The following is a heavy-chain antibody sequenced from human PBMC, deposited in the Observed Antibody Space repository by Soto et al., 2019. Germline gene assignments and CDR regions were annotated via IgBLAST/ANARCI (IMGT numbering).Heavy chain of an antibody. D-gene: IGHD2-8*01. Sequence: QEPLVESGGGVVQPGRSLRLSCAASGFTFRTYAMHWVRQAPGKGLEWVAVISSDGRKEFYVDSVKGRFTISRDNSKNTLYLQMNSPSTDDTAIYYCARDNGGYWGQGTLVTVSS. J-gene: IGHJ4*02. CDR1: GFTFRTYA. CDR3: ARDNGGY. CDR2: ISSDGRKE. V-gene: IGHV3-30*04.